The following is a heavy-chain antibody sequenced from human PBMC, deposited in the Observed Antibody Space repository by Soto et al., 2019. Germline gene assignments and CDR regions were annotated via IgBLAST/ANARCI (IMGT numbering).Heavy chain of an antibody. CDR3: ARGNAYYYDSSGYGYFDL. CDR2: ISSSSSTI. D-gene: IGHD3-22*01. V-gene: IGHV3-48*02. Sequence: EVQLVESGGGLVQPGGSLRLSCAASGFTFSSYSMNWVRQAPGKGLEWVSYISSSSSTIYYADSVKGRFTISRDNAKNSLYLQMNSLREEDTAVYYCARGNAYYYDSSGYGYFDLWGRGTLVTVSS. J-gene: IGHJ2*01. CDR1: GFTFSSYS.